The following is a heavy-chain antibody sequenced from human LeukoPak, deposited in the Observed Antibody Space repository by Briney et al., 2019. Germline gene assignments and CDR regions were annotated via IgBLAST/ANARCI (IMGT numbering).Heavy chain of an antibody. J-gene: IGHJ4*02. CDR3: ARTFCSGGNCFHFDY. CDR2: VFSDGAT. D-gene: IGHD2-15*01. CDR1: GASINSYY. Sequence: SETLSLTCTVSGASINSYYFTWIRQPAGKGLEWIGRVFSDGATDYNPSLQSRVAMSLDTSKNQVSLKLSSVAAADTAVYYCARTFCSGGNCFHFDYWGQGTLVTVSS. V-gene: IGHV4-4*07.